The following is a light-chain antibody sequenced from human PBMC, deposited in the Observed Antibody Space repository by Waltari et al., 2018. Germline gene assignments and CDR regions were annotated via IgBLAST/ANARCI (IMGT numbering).Light chain of an antibody. CDR1: SSDIGAYNL. J-gene: IGLJ2*01. CDR2: EVS. V-gene: IGLV2-23*02. Sequence: QSALTQPASVSGSPGQSITVSCTGSSSDIGAYNLVSWFQQHPGAVPKLLIYEVSERPSGVSNRFSGYKSGNTASLTGSGLQPEDEAHYYCCSHTNTHSLVFGGGTRVTVL. CDR3: CSHTNTHSLV.